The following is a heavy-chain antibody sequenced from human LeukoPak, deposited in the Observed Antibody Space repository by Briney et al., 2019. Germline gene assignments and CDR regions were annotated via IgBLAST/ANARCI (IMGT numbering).Heavy chain of an antibody. Sequence: SETLSLTCSVSGGSISGSGYYWAWIRQPPGKGLEWIGNIYDSGNTYYNPSLKIRVTISVYTSKNQFSLELNSVTPSNPAFYFCAGLCRVTSSYHYWGRGTRAPVPP. D-gene: IGHD2-2*01. CDR2: IYDSGNT. CDR3: AGLCRVTSSYHY. J-gene: IGHJ4*02. CDR1: GGSISGSGYY. V-gene: IGHV4-39*01.